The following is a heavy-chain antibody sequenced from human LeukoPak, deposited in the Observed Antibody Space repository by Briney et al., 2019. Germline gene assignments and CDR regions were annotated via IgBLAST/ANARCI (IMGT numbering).Heavy chain of an antibody. Sequence: PGXSLRLSCAASGFTFSDYYMSWIRQAPGKGLEWVSYISSSGSNIYYADSVKGRFNISRDNAKNSLYLQMNSLRAEDTAVYYCAREYYYDSSGYYYNYWGQGTLVTVSS. CDR3: AREYYYDSSGYYYNY. CDR1: GFTFSDYY. D-gene: IGHD3-22*01. V-gene: IGHV3-11*04. J-gene: IGHJ4*02. CDR2: ISSSGSNI.